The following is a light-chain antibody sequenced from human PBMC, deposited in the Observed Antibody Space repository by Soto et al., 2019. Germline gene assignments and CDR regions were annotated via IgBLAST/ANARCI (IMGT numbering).Light chain of an antibody. V-gene: IGLV1-40*01. CDR3: QSYDSSLSGWV. CDR2: GNS. J-gene: IGLJ3*02. Sequence: QSVLTQPPSVSGAPGQGVTISCTGSSSNIGAGYDVHWYQHLPGTAPKLLIYGNSNRPSGVPDRFSGSKSGTSASLAITGLQAEEEADYYCQSYDSSLSGWVFGGGTKLTVL. CDR1: SSNIGAGYD.